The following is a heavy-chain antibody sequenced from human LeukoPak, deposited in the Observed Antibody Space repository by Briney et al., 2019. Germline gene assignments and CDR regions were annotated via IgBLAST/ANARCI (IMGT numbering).Heavy chain of an antibody. CDR3: ARGRSRHVDY. J-gene: IGHJ4*02. Sequence: GGSLRLSCAASGFSFDDYGMSWVRQVLGKGLEWVAGINWNGGATGYADSVKGRFTISRDNAKNSLYLQMNSLRAEDTALYYCARGRSRHVDYWGQGTLVTVSS. V-gene: IGHV3-20*04. CDR1: GFSFDDYG. CDR2: INWNGGAT.